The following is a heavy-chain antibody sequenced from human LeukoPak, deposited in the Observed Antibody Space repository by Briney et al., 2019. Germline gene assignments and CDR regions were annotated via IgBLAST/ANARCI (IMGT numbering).Heavy chain of an antibody. V-gene: IGHV3-74*01. CDR1: GFTFSSSW. Sequence: GGSLRLSCAASGFTFSSSWMYWVRQAPGKGLVWVSRINSDESITTYADSVKGRFTISRDNAKNTLYLQMNSLRAEDTAVYYCTRDDRVYCSGGSCYGYYFDYWGQGTLVTVSS. CDR2: INSDESIT. J-gene: IGHJ4*02. CDR3: TRDDRVYCSGGSCYGYYFDY. D-gene: IGHD2-15*01.